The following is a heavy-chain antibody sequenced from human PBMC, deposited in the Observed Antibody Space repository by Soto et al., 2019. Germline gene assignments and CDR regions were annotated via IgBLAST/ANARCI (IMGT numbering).Heavy chain of an antibody. D-gene: IGHD3-10*01. CDR1: DGSISRSTFY. J-gene: IGHJ6*02. Sequence: PSETLSLTCTVSDGSISRSTFYWGWIRQPPGKGLEWIGSIYYSGSTYYNPSLKSRVTISVDTSKNQFSLKLSSVTAADTAVYYCARITMVRGVISNGYYYGMDVWGQGTTVTVSS. V-gene: IGHV4-39*01. CDR2: IYYSGST. CDR3: ARITMVRGVISNGYYYGMDV.